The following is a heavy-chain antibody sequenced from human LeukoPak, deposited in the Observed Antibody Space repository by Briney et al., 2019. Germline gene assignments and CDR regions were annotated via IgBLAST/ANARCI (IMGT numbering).Heavy chain of an antibody. J-gene: IGHJ3*02. V-gene: IGHV3-73*01. CDR3: ARRAWGSGWGAFDI. CDR2: IRSKANNYAT. Sequence: GGSLRLSCAASGFAFSDSDMYWVRQAPGQGLEWVGRIRSKANNYATAYAVLVKGRFTISRDDSKNTAHLQMNRLKTEDTAVYYCARRAWGSGWGAFDIWGQGTMVTVPS. CDR1: GFAFSDSD. D-gene: IGHD6-19*01.